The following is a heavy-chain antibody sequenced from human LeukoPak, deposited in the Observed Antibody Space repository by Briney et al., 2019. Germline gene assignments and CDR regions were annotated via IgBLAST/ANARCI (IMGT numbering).Heavy chain of an antibody. CDR3: ARDQLAYCGGDCYSEGGEDY. J-gene: IGHJ4*02. V-gene: IGHV3-7*01. CDR1: GFTFSSYW. D-gene: IGHD2-21*02. Sequence: GGSLRPSCAASGFTFSSYWMSWVRQAPGKGLEWVANIKQDGSEKYYVDSVKGRFTISRDNAKNSLYLQMNSLRAEDTAVYHCARDQLAYCGGDCYSEGGEDYWGQGTLVTVSS. CDR2: IKQDGSEK.